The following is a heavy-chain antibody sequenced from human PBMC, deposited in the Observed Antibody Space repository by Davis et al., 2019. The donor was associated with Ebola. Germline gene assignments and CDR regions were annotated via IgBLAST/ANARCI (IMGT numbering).Heavy chain of an antibody. V-gene: IGHV3-30*03. Sequence: GESLKISCAASGFTFSSYGMHWVRQAPGKGLEWVAVISYDGSNKYYADSVKGRFTISRDNSKNTLYLQMNSLRAEDTAVYYCARGITGTTVVNYWGQGTLVTVSS. CDR2: ISYDGSNK. D-gene: IGHD1-7*01. CDR3: ARGITGTTVVNY. J-gene: IGHJ4*02. CDR1: GFTFSSYG.